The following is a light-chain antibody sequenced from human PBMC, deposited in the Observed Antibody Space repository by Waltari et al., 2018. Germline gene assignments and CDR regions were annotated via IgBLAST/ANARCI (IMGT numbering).Light chain of an antibody. J-gene: IGKJ4*01. CDR1: QSVSNY. V-gene: IGKV3-11*01. CDR2: DAS. Sequence: EIVLPQSPATLSVSPGERANLPCRASQSVSNYLGWYQQKPGQAPRLLIDDASNRATGIPARFSGSGSGTDFTLTINSLEPEDFAVYYCQQRSNWPLTFGGGTKVEIK. CDR3: QQRSNWPLT.